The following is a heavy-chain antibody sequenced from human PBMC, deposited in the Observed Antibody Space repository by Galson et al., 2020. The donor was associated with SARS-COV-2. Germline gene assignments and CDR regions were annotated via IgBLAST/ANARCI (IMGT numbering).Heavy chain of an antibody. J-gene: IGHJ4*02. CDR3: ARDPSDWTFFDY. Sequence: SQTLSLTCAIPGDNVSSDRAAWNWIRQYPSRGLEWQGRTYYRSKWNNDYAVSMRGRLIINPDTSEKQFSMQLDSVTPEDTAVYYCARDPSDWTFFDYWGQGTLVTVSS. D-gene: IGHD1-1*01. V-gene: IGHV6-1*01. CDR2: TYYRSKWNN. CDR1: GDNVSSDRAA.